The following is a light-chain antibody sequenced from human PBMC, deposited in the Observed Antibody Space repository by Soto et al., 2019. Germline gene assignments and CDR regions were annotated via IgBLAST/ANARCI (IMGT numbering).Light chain of an antibody. V-gene: IGKV3-20*01. J-gene: IGKJ1*01. CDR2: GAS. Sequence: EIVLTPSPGTLSLSPGERATLYCRASQSVSGSYLAWYQQRPGQAPRLLIYGASSRATGIPDRFSGSGSGTDFTLTISSLQPEDFATYYCQQSYSTPVTFGQGTKVDIK. CDR3: QQSYSTPVT. CDR1: QSVSGSY.